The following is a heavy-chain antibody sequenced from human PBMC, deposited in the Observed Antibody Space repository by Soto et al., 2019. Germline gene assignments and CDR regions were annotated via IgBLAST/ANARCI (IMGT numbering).Heavy chain of an antibody. CDR2: MWNDGSNK. Sequence: QVQLVESGGGVVQPGRSLRLSCAASGFTFSSYGMHWVRQAPGKGLEWVAVMWNDGSNKYYADSVKGRFTISRYNSKNTLYLQVNSMRAEDTAVYYCAREIWSGPFDYWGQGTLVTDSS. V-gene: IGHV3-33*01. J-gene: IGHJ4*02. CDR3: AREIWSGPFDY. D-gene: IGHD3-3*01. CDR1: GFTFSSYG.